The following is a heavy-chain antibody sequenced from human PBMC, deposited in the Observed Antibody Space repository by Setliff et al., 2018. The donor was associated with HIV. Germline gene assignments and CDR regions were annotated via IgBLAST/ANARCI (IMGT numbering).Heavy chain of an antibody. J-gene: IGHJ4*02. D-gene: IGHD3-3*01. V-gene: IGHV4-39*01. Sequence: SETLSLTCTVSGGSMSSSGPGYYWGWVRQTPGGGLEWIGSVYYRGRTYYNPYLKSRVTISVDTSKNQLSLRLTSMAAADTAMYYCARSQPDTIFGVVTFDCWGQGKMVTVSS. CDR2: VYYRGRT. CDR1: GGSMSSSGPGYY. CDR3: ARSQPDTIFGVVTFDC.